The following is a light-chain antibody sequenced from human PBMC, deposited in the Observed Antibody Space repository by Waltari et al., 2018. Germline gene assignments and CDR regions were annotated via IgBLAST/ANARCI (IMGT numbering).Light chain of an antibody. Sequence: SYELTQPPSVSVSPGQTASITCSGDKLGDKYACWYQKKPGQSPVLVIDQDSKRPSGIPERFSGSNSGNTATLTISGTQAMDEADYYCQAWDSSTVVFGGGTKLTVL. CDR3: QAWDSSTVV. J-gene: IGLJ2*01. CDR1: KLGDKY. V-gene: IGLV3-1*01. CDR2: QDS.